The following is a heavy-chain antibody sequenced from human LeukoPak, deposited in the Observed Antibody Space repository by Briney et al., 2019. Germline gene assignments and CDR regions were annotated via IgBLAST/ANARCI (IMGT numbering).Heavy chain of an antibody. CDR2: IYSGGST. D-gene: IGHD1-26*01. J-gene: IGHJ4*02. CDR1: GFTFSSSA. CDR3: ASGIVGALDY. Sequence: GGSLRLSCAASGFTFSSSAMSWVRQAPGKGLEWVSVIYSGGSTYYADSVKGRFTISRDNSKNTLYLQMNSLRAEDTAVYYCASGIVGALDYWGQGTLVTVSS. V-gene: IGHV3-53*01.